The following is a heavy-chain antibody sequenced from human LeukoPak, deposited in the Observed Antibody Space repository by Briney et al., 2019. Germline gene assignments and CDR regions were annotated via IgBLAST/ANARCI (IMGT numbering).Heavy chain of an antibody. CDR2: INHSGST. CDR3: ARSPLGVRGVIMPDY. J-gene: IGHJ4*02. Sequence: SETLSLTCAVYGGSFSGYYWSWIRQPPGKGLEWIGEINHSGSTNYNPSLKSRVTISVDTSKNQFSLKLSSVTAADTAVYYCARSPLGVRGVIMPDYWGQETLVTVSS. D-gene: IGHD3-10*02. CDR1: GGSFSGYY. V-gene: IGHV4-34*01.